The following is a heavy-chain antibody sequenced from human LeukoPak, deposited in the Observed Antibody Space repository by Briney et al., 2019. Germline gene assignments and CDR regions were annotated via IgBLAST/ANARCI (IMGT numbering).Heavy chain of an antibody. V-gene: IGHV3-30*18. CDR1: GFTFSSYG. CDR3: GEGGPRNTMVRGVNWFDP. D-gene: IGHD3-10*01. CDR2: ISYDGSNK. J-gene: IGHJ5*02. Sequence: GGSLRLSCAASGFTFSSYGMHWVRQAPGKGLEWVAVISYDGSNKYYADSVKGRFTISRDNSKNTLYLQMNSLRAEDTAGYYCGEGGPRNTMVRGVNWFDPWGQGTLVTVSS.